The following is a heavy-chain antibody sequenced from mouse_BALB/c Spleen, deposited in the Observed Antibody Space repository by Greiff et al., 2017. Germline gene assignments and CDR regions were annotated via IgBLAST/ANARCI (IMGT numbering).Heavy chain of an antibody. CDR3: ASPIVYGLMDY. CDR2: IWAGGST. CDR1: GFSLTSYG. Sequence: VQLQESGPGLVAPSQSLSITCTVSGFSLTSYGVHWVRQPPGKGLEWLGVIWAGGSTNYNSALMSRLSISKDNSKSQVFLKMNSLQTDDTAMYYCASPIVYGLMDYWGQGTSVTVSS. D-gene: IGHD2-12*01. J-gene: IGHJ4*01. V-gene: IGHV2-9*02.